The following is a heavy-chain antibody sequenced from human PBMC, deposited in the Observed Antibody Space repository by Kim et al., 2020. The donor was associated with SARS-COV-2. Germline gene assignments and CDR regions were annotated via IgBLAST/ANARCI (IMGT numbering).Heavy chain of an antibody. D-gene: IGHD3-9*01. J-gene: IGHJ5*02. CDR1: GGSISSYY. CDR2: IYYSGST. CDR3: ARDETIYDILTGYYRPSGWFDP. V-gene: IGHV4-59*13. Sequence: SETLSLTCTVSGGSISSYYWSWIRQPPGKGLEWIGYIYYSGSTNYNPSLKSRVTISVDTSKNQFSLKLSSVTAADTAVYYCARDETIYDILTGYYRPSGWFDPWGQGTLVTVSS.